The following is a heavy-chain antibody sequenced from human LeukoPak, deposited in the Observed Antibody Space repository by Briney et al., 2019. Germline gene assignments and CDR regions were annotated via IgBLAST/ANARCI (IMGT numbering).Heavy chain of an antibody. D-gene: IGHD6-13*01. CDR3: AKSLLAYSSSWYWDAFDI. CDR2: ISWNSGSI. CDR1: GFTFDDYA. J-gene: IGHJ3*02. Sequence: PGRSLRLSCAASGFTFDDYAMHWVRQAPGKGLEWVSGISWNSGSIGYADSVKGRFTISKDNAKNSPYLQMNSLRAEDTALYYCAKSLLAYSSSWYWDAFDIWGQGTMVTVSS. V-gene: IGHV3-9*01.